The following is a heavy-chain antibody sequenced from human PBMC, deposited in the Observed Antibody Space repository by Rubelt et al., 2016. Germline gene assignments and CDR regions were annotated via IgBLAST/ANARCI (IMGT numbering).Heavy chain of an antibody. CDR3: AREVFWSGYYTGRYFDY. CDR2: IYYSGST. Sequence: QVQLQESGPGLVKPSETLSLTCTVSGGSVSSGSYYWSWIRQPPGKGLEWIGYIYYSGSTNYNPSLKGWVTMSVDKSKNQFSLKLSSVTAADTAVYYCAREVFWSGYYTGRYFDYWGQGTLVTVSS. J-gene: IGHJ4*02. CDR1: GGSVSSGSYY. D-gene: IGHD3-3*01. V-gene: IGHV4-61*01.